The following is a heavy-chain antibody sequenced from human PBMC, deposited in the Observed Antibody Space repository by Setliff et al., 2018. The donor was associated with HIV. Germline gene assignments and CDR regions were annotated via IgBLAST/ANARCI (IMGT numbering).Heavy chain of an antibody. CDR2: IKQDGSEK. V-gene: IGHV3-7*01. J-gene: IGHJ4*02. Sequence: GGSLRLSCAASGFTFSTYWMSWVRQAPGKGLEWVANIKQDGSEKYYVDSVKGRFTISRDNAENSLFLHMNSLRAEDTAVYYCARWGNTPTYYNFWSGYYFDYWGQGTLVTVSS. CDR1: GFTFSTYW. CDR3: ARWGNTPTYYNFWSGYYFDY. D-gene: IGHD3-3*01.